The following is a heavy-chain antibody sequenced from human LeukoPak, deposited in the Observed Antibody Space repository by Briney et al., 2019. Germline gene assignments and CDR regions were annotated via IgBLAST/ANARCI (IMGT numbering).Heavy chain of an antibody. Sequence: SETLSLTCTVSGGSIRNYYWSWIRQPPGKGLEWIGYINYSGSINYNPSLKGRVTISVDTSKNQFSLKLSSVTAADTAVYYCARVGSGWSDYYYYYMGVWGKGTTVTVSS. V-gene: IGHV4-59*01. D-gene: IGHD6-19*01. J-gene: IGHJ6*03. CDR3: ARVGSGWSDYYYYYMGV. CDR2: INYSGSI. CDR1: GGSIRNYY.